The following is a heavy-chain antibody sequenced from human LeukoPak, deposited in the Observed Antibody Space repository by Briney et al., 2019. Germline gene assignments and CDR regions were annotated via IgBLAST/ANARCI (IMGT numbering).Heavy chain of an antibody. CDR2: IYTTGST. CDR1: GGSISNYY. CDR3: ARGLYYDSRGWFDP. D-gene: IGHD3-22*01. J-gene: IGHJ5*02. Sequence: PSETLSLTCTVSGGSISNYYWSWIRQPAGKGLEWIGRIYTTGSTSYNPSLRSRVTMSVDTSKNQFSLKMTSVTAADTAVYYCARGLYYDSRGWFDPWGQGTLVTVSS. V-gene: IGHV4-4*07.